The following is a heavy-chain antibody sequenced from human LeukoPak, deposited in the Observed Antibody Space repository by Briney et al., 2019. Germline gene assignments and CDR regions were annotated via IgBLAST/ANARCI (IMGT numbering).Heavy chain of an antibody. J-gene: IGHJ4*02. D-gene: IGHD4-17*01. CDR3: ARYDYGDYSFDY. CDR1: GGSISSYY. CDR2: IYYSGST. V-gene: IGHV4-59*01. Sequence: SETLSLTCTVSGGSISSYYWSWIRQPPGKGLEWIGYIYYSGSTNYNPSLKSRVTISVATSKNQFSLKLSSVTAADTAVYYCARYDYGDYSFDYWGQGTLVTVSS.